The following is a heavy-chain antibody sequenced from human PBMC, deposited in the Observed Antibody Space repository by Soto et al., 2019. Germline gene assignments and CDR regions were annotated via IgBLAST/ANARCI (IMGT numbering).Heavy chain of an antibody. Sequence: QITLKESGPTLVKPTQTLTLTCTFSGFSLSTRGVGVGWIRQPPGKALEWLALIYWDDDKRYSPSLKSRLTITKDTSKNQVVLTMTNLDPVDTATYYCAHSVVLVPGASVWFDPWGQGTLVTVSS. J-gene: IGHJ5*02. D-gene: IGHD2-2*01. V-gene: IGHV2-5*02. CDR2: IYWDDDK. CDR3: AHSVVLVPGASVWFDP. CDR1: GFSLSTRGVG.